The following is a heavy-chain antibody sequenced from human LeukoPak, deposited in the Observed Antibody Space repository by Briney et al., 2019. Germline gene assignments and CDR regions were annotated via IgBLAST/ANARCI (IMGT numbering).Heavy chain of an antibody. D-gene: IGHD5-12*01. CDR2: IRYDGSNK. J-gene: IGHJ4*02. CDR3: ATDPTKLFKSGYDSWFDY. CDR1: GFTFSSYG. V-gene: IGHV3-30*02. Sequence: QPGGSLRLSCAASGFTFSSYGMHWVRQAPGKGLEWVAFIRYDGSNKYYADSVKGRFTISRDNSKNTLYLQMNSLRAEDTAVYYCATDPTKLFKSGYDSWFDYWGQGTLVTVSS.